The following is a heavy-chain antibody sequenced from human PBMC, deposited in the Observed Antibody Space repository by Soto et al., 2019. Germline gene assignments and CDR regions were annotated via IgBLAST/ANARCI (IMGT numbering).Heavy chain of an antibody. D-gene: IGHD4-4*01. CDR3: ARDPSTINKLIGVWFDP. CDR1: GDTFGRFT. J-gene: IGHJ5*02. Sequence: SVKVSCKASGDTFGRFTINWVRQAPGQGLEWMGGIKPISDITNYAQRFQGRVTFTADASTSTVYLELSSLRSEDTAMYYCARDPSTINKLIGVWFDPWGQGTLVTVSS. V-gene: IGHV1-69*13. CDR2: IKPISDIT.